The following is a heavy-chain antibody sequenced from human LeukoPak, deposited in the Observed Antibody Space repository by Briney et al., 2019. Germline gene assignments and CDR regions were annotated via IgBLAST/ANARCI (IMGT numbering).Heavy chain of an antibody. CDR2: ISGSGGST. D-gene: IGHD6-6*01. V-gene: IGHV3-23*01. CDR3: AKGAARPDTNWFDP. Sequence: HSGGSLRLSCAASGFTFSSYAMSWVRQAPGEGLEWVSAISGSGGSTYYADSVKGRFTISRDNSKNTLYLQMNSLRAEDTAVYYCAKGAARPDTNWFDPWGQGTLVTVSS. J-gene: IGHJ5*02. CDR1: GFTFSSYA.